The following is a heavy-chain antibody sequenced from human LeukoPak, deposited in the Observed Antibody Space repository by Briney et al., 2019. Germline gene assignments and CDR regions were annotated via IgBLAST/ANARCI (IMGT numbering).Heavy chain of an antibody. Sequence: SETLSLTCTVSGGSISSYYRSWIRQPAGKGLEWIGRIYTSGSTNYNPSLKSRVTMSVDTSKNQFSLKLSSVTAADTAVYYCARDRAWELRLNWFDPWGQGTLVTVSS. J-gene: IGHJ5*02. V-gene: IGHV4-4*07. CDR1: GGSISSYY. CDR3: ARDRAWELRLNWFDP. D-gene: IGHD1-26*01. CDR2: IYTSGST.